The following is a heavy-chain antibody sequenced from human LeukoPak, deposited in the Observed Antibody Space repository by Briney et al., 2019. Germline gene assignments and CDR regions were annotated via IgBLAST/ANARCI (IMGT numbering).Heavy chain of an antibody. CDR2: IIPIFGTA. CDR1: GGTFSSYA. D-gene: IGHD4-17*01. J-gene: IGHJ4*02. V-gene: IGHV1-69*13. Sequence: SVKVSCKASGGTFSSYAISWVRQAPGQGLEWMGGIIPIFGTANYAQKFQGRVTITVDESTSTAYMELSSLRSEDTAVYYCASLWSPDYGVFDYWGQGTLVTVSS. CDR3: ASLWSPDYGVFDY.